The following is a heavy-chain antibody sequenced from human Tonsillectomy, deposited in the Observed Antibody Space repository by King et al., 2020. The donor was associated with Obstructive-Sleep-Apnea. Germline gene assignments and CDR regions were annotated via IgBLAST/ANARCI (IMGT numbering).Heavy chain of an antibody. CDR1: GYTFTSYY. Sequence: QLVQSGAEVKKPGASVKVSCKASGYTFTSYYMHWVRQAPGQGLEWMGIINPSGGSTSYAQKFQGRVTMTRDTSTSPVYMELSSLRSEDTAVYYCARDRKWGVGGYYYYGMDVWGQGTTVTVSS. CDR3: ARDRKWGVGGYYYYGMDV. CDR2: INPSGGST. V-gene: IGHV1-46*01. J-gene: IGHJ6*02. D-gene: IGHD1-26*01.